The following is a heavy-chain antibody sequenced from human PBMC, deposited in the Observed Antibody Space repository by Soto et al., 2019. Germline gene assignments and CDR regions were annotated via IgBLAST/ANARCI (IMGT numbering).Heavy chain of an antibody. CDR3: SHGYGQYFNS. CDR2: IKSKAAGGTT. CDR1: GFSLTDVW. J-gene: IGHJ4*02. D-gene: IGHD5-18*01. Sequence: EVQLVESGGGLVKPGGSLRLSCAVSGFSLTDVWMNWVRQAPGKGLEWVGRIKSKAAGGTTDYAAPVKGRFTILRDDSKTTLYLQMDSLIIEDTAVYFCSHGYGQYFNSWGQGTLVTVSS. V-gene: IGHV3-15*07.